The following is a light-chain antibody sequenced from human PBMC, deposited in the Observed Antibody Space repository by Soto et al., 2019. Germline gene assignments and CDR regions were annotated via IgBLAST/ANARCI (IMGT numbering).Light chain of an antibody. J-gene: IGLJ2*01. CDR2: GYI. Sequence: QSVLTQPPSVSGAPGQTVTISCTGGSSNIGAGFDVHWYQQLPGTAPKLLIYGYINRPSGVPDRFSGSKSGTSASLAISGLQAEDEADYYCQSYDSTLSGVLFGGGTQLTVL. V-gene: IGLV1-40*01. CDR1: SSNIGAGFD. CDR3: QSYDSTLSGVL.